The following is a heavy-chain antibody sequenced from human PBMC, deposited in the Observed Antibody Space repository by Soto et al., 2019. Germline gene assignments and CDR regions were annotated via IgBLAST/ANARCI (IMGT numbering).Heavy chain of an antibody. J-gene: IGHJ6*02. CDR2: INHSGST. V-gene: IGHV4-34*01. CDR3: ASYGDQGTGMDV. Sequence: QVQLQQWGAGLLKPSETLSLTCAVYGGSFSGYYWSWIRQPPGKGLEWIGEINHSGSTNYNPSLKSRVTISVDTSKNQFSLKLSSVTAADTAVYYCASYGDQGTGMDVWGQGTTVTVSS. D-gene: IGHD4-17*01. CDR1: GGSFSGYY.